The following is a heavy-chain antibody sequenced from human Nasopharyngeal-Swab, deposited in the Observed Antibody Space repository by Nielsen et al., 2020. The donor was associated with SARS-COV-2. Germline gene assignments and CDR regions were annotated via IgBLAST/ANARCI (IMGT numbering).Heavy chain of an antibody. CDR2: IYSGGST. J-gene: IGHJ6*03. D-gene: IGHD3-10*01. CDR1: GFTVSSNY. Sequence: GESLKISCAAPGFTVSSNYMSWVRQAPGKGLEWVSVIYSGGSTYYADSVKGRFTISRDNSKNTLYLQMNSLRAEDTAVYYCARDMLLGAGRAYYYYMDVWGKGTTVTVSS. V-gene: IGHV3-53*01. CDR3: ARDMLLGAGRAYYYYMDV.